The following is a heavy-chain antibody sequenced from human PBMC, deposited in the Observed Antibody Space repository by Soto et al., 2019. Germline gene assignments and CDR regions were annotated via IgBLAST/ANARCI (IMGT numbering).Heavy chain of an antibody. CDR3: ARDYNFWSGYPPSGYYYGMDV. D-gene: IGHD3-3*01. Sequence: ASVKVSCKASGYTFTSYGISWVRQAPGQGLEWMGWISAYNGNTNYAQKLQGRVTMTTDTSTSTAYMELRSLRSDATAVYYCARDYNFWSGYPPSGYYYGMDVWGQGTTVTVSS. V-gene: IGHV1-18*04. CDR2: ISAYNGNT. J-gene: IGHJ6*02. CDR1: GYTFTSYG.